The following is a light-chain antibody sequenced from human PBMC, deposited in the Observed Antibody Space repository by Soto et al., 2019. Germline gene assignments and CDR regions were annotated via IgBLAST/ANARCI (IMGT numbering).Light chain of an antibody. CDR1: SSDVGDYNF. V-gene: IGLV2-14*03. CDR3: SSYTSISTLV. Sequence: QSALTQPASVSGSPGQSITISCTGTSSDVGDYNFVSWYQQHPGKVPKLLIYDVTNRPSGVSNRFSGSKSGNTASLTISGLQTEDEADYYCSSYTSISTLVFGGGTKLTVL. J-gene: IGLJ2*01. CDR2: DVT.